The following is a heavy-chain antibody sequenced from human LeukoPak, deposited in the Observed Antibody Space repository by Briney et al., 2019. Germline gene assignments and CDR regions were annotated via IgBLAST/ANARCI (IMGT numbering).Heavy chain of an antibody. V-gene: IGHV3-74*01. CDR1: GFSLGTDW. J-gene: IGHJ4*02. CDR2: INSDGSTT. CDR3: GGGGYLLDY. D-gene: IGHD1-26*01. Sequence: GGSLRLSCAASGFSLGTDWMNWVRQAQGKGLVWVSRINSDGSTTTYADSVKGRFTISRDNAKNTLYLQMNSLRAEDTAVYYCGGGGYLLDYWGQGTLVTVSS.